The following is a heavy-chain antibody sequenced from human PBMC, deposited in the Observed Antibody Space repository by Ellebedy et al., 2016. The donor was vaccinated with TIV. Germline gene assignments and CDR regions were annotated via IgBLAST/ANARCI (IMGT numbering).Heavy chain of an antibody. V-gene: IGHV3-72*01. Sequence: GGSLRLSCAASGFTFNTYGMDWVRQAPGKGLEWVGVIRSKAYGGTTEYAASVKGRFTISRDDSNNSLYLQMRSLKTEDTAVYYCAREVRREWFDPWGQGTLVSVSS. CDR3: AREVRREWFDP. J-gene: IGHJ5*02. D-gene: IGHD1-26*01. CDR2: IRSKAYGGTT. CDR1: GFTFNTYG.